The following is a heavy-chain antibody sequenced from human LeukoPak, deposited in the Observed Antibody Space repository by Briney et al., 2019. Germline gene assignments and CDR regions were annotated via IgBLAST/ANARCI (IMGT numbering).Heavy chain of an antibody. CDR1: GFTFSSYG. V-gene: IGHV3-48*04. Sequence: GGSLRLSCAASGFTFSSYGMSWVRQAPGKGLEWVSYISSSGSTIYYADSVKGRFTISRDNAKNSLYLQMNSLRAEDTAVYYCARARRNCSSTSCYFLWFDPWGQGTLVTVSS. D-gene: IGHD2-2*01. CDR2: ISSSGSTI. CDR3: ARARRNCSSTSCYFLWFDP. J-gene: IGHJ5*02.